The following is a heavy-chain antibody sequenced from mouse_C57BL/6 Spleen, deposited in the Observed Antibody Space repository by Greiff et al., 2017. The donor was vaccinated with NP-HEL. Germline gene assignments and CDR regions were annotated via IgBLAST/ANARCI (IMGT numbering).Heavy chain of an antibody. V-gene: IGHV1-53*01. Sequence: QVQLQQPGTELVKPGASVKLSCKASGYTFTSYWMHWVKQRPGQGLEWIGNINPSNGGTNYNEKFKSKATLTVDKSSSTAYMQLSSLTSEDSAVYYCVKSRSPLPGYDEGTWCAYWGQGTLVTVSA. J-gene: IGHJ3*01. CDR1: GYTFTSYW. CDR3: VKSRSPLPGYDEGTWCAY. D-gene: IGHD2-2*01. CDR2: INPSNGGT.